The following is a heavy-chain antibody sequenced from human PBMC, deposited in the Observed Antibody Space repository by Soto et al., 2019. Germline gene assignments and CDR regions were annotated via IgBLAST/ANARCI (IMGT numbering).Heavy chain of an antibody. CDR1: GGSIRNYY. V-gene: IGHV4-4*07. CDR3: ARLWFGKPPGYLDY. CDR2: IYTSGNS. Sequence: QVQLQESGPGLVKPSETLSLTCSVSGGSIRNYYWNWIRQPAGKGLEWIGRIYTSGNSDYNPSLKSRVTMSADPSENQLSLRLSSVAAADSAVYYCARLWFGKPPGYLDYWGQGIRVTISS. D-gene: IGHD3-10*01. J-gene: IGHJ4*02.